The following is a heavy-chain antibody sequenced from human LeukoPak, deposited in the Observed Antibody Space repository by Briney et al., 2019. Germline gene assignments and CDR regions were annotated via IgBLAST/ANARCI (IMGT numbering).Heavy chain of an antibody. CDR2: IYYGGSNK. D-gene: IGHD5-18*01. Sequence: GGSLRLSCAASGFTVSSYSMHWVRQAPGKGLEWVAVIYYGGSNKYYADSVKGRSTNTRDNSKNTLYQQMNSLRAENTAVYYCARWIRLWLGDTGDYWGQGTLATVSS. V-gene: IGHV3-30*04. J-gene: IGHJ4*02. CDR3: ARWIRLWLGDTGDY. CDR1: GFTVSSYS.